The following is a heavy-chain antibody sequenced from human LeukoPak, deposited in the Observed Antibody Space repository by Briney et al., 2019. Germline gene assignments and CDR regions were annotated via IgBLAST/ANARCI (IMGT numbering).Heavy chain of an antibody. CDR3: AKALTMIVVVITTPFDY. J-gene: IGHJ4*02. Sequence: GGSLRLSCAASGFTFTSYAMNWVRQAPGKGLEWVSGISGSGGSTFYADSVKGRFTISRDNSKNTLYLQMNTMRAEDTAVYYCAKALTMIVVVITTPFDYWGQGTLVTVSS. CDR2: ISGSGGST. V-gene: IGHV3-23*01. D-gene: IGHD3-22*01. CDR1: GFTFTSYA.